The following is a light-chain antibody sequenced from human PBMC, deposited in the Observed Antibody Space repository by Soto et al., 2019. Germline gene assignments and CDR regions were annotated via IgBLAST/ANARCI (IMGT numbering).Light chain of an antibody. V-gene: IGKV1-9*01. CDR1: QGISSY. J-gene: IGKJ4*01. Sequence: DLQLTQSPSFLSASVGDRVTITCRASQGISSYLAWYQQKPGKAPKLLIYAASTLQSGVPSRFSGSGSGTEFTLTISSLQPEDFATYYCQQFNSYPRTFGGGTKVEIK. CDR2: AAS. CDR3: QQFNSYPRT.